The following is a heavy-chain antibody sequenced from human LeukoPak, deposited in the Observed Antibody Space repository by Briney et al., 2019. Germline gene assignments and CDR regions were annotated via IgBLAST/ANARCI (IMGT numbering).Heavy chain of an antibody. CDR2: IPYDGSNK. D-gene: IGHD3-22*01. V-gene: IGHV3-30*18. Sequence: GRSLRLSCAASGFTFSSYGMHWVRQAPGKGLEWVAVIPYDGSNKYYADSVKGRFTISRDNSKNTLYLQMNSLRAEDTAVYYCAKERPSSGYFDYFDYWGQGTLVTVSS. CDR1: GFTFSSYG. CDR3: AKERPSSGYFDYFDY. J-gene: IGHJ4*02.